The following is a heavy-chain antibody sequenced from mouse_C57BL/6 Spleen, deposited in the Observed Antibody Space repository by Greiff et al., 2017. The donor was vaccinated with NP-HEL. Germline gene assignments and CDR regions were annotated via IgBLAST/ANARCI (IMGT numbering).Heavy chain of an antibody. Sequence: GYSFTDYNMNWVKQSNGKSLEWIGVINPNYGTTSYNQKFKGKATLTVDQSSSTAYMQLNSLTSEDSAVYYCAIDYYGSSYVGAYWGQGTLVTVSA. V-gene: IGHV1-39*01. CDR3: AIDYYGSSYVGAY. CDR2: INPNYGTT. CDR1: GYSFTDYN. J-gene: IGHJ3*01. D-gene: IGHD1-1*01.